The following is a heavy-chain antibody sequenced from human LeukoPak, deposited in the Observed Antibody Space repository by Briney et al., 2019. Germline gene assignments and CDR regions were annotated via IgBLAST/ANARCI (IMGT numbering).Heavy chain of an antibody. J-gene: IGHJ4*02. CDR1: GASMSSNY. D-gene: IGHD6-19*01. Sequence: PSETLSLTCNVSGASMSSNYWSWIRQPPGRGLEWIGYIYHSGNTNYSPSLESRVTMSVDESKNQFSLRVHFVSAADTAVYYCASTRRAAVAGRFDSWGQGTLVTVSS. CDR2: IYHSGNT. V-gene: IGHV4-4*09. CDR3: ASTRRAAVAGRFDS.